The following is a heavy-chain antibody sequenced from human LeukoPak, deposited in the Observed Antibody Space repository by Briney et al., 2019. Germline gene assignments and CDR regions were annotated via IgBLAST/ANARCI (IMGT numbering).Heavy chain of an antibody. D-gene: IGHD3-10*01. CDR1: GFTVSSNY. Sequence: PGGSLRLSCAASGFTVSSNYMSWVRQAPGKGLEWVSVIYSGGSTYYADSVKGRFTISRDNSKNTLYLQMNSLRAEDTAVYFCAKEDRVYGSGKNNWFDPWGQGTLVTVSS. CDR2: IYSGGST. CDR3: AKEDRVYGSGKNNWFDP. V-gene: IGHV3-53*01. J-gene: IGHJ5*02.